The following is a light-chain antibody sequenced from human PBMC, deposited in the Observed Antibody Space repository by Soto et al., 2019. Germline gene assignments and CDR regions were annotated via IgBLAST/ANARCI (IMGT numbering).Light chain of an antibody. CDR1: QGISSY. CDR3: QQLDNWPPGWP. J-gene: IGKJ1*01. Sequence: AIRMTQSPSSFSASTGDRVTITCRASQGISSYLAWYQQKPGKAPKLLIYAASTLQSGVPSRFSGSGSGTDFTLTISCLQSEDLAVYYCQQLDNWPPGWPFGQGTKVDIK. CDR2: AAS. V-gene: IGKV1-8*01.